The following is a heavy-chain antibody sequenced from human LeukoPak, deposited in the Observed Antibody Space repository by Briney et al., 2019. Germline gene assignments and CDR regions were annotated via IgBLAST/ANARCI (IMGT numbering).Heavy chain of an antibody. CDR1: GFTFSSYA. V-gene: IGHV3-23*01. Sequence: GGSLRLSCAASGFTFSSYAMSWVRQAPGKGLEGVSALSGSGGSTYYADSGKGRFTISRDNSKNTLYLQMNSLRAEDTAVYYCAKYRVFKVACTQCDYWGQGTLVTVSS. D-gene: IGHD6-19*01. CDR2: LSGSGGST. J-gene: IGHJ4*02. CDR3: AKYRVFKVACTQCDY.